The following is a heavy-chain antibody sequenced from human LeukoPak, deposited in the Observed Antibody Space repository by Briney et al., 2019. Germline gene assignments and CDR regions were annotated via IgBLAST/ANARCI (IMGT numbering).Heavy chain of an antibody. CDR2: ISLRGRT. CDR1: GGSFSGYY. J-gene: IGHJ5*02. CDR3: SRESGPYCPFGH. V-gene: IGHV4-34*01. Sequence: SETLSLTCVVYGGSFSGYYWSWIRQPPGGGLEWIGEISLRGRTQYNPSLKSRVNISIGESNNHLYLSLASVTAADTAVYYCSRESGPYCPFGHWGQGTLVAVTS. D-gene: IGHD1-26*01.